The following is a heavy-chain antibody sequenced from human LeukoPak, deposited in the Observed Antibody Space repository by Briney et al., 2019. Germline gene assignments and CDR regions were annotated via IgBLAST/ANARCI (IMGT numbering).Heavy chain of an antibody. CDR2: IKQDGTEK. Sequence: GESLRLSCAASGFTFTTYWLGWVRQPPGKGLEWVANIKQDGTEKYYVDSVKGRFTISRDNAKNSLYLQMNTLRVEDTAIYYXXXXXXXXYGSESYYFFEHWGQGTPVTASS. CDR1: GFTFTTYW. V-gene: IGHV3-7*01. CDR3: XXXXXXXYGSESYYFFEH. D-gene: IGHD3-10*01. J-gene: IGHJ4*02.